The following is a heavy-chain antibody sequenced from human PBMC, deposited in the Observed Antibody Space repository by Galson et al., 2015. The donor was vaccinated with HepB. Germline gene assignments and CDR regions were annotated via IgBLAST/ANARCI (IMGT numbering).Heavy chain of an antibody. J-gene: IGHJ4*02. CDR1: GFIFSNYW. D-gene: IGHD6-6*01. V-gene: IGHV3-7*03. Sequence: SLRLSCAASGFIFSNYWMYWVRQAPGKGLEWVANLNRDGSEKYYVDSVKGRFTISRDNPKKSLYLQMNSLRVDDTAVYYCVGGGSSSRWGQGTLVTVSS. CDR2: LNRDGSEK. CDR3: VGGGSSSR.